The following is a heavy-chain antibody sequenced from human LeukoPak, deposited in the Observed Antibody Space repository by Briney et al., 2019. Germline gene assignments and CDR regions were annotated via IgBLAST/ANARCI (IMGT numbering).Heavy chain of an antibody. CDR1: GFIFSSYA. D-gene: IGHD3-3*01. CDR2: ISNAGGRT. J-gene: IGHJ4*01. V-gene: IGHV3-23*01. Sequence: GGSLRLTCAASGFIFSSYAMSWVRQAPGKGLEWVSTISNAGGRTYYADSVKGRFTISRDSSKDTLYLQMNSLRAEDTAVYYCAKDRATTYYDFWCGFSGAYWGQRTLVTASS. CDR3: AKDRATTYYDFWCGFSGAY.